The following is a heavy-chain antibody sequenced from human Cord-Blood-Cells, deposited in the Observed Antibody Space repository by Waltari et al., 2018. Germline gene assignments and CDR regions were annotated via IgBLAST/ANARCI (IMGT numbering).Heavy chain of an antibody. J-gene: IGHJ4*02. D-gene: IGHD2-2*01. CDR1: GGSISSSSYY. CDR2: IYYSGST. CDR3: ARHFGRNIVVVPAAIDY. Sequence: QLQLQESGPGLVKPSETLSLTCTVSGGSISSSSYYWGWLRQPPGKGLEWIGSIYYSGSTYYNPSRKSRVTISVDTSKNQFSLKLSSVTAADTAVYYCARHFGRNIVVVPAAIDYWGQGTLVTVSS. V-gene: IGHV4-39*01.